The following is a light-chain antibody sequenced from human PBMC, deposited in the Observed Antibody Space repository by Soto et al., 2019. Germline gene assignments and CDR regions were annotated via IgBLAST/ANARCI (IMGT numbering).Light chain of an antibody. J-gene: IGKJ1*01. CDR3: QQYNSYPWT. Sequence: DIKMTQSPSTLSASVGDRVTITCRASQSISNWLAWYQQKPGKAPKLLIYTPSSLESGVPSRFSGSGSGTEFTLTISSLQPDDFATYYCQQYNSYPWTFGQGTNVEIK. CDR2: TPS. V-gene: IGKV1-5*03. CDR1: QSISNW.